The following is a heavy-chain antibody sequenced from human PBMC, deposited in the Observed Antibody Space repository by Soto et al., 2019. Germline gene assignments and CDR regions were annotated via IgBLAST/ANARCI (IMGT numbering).Heavy chain of an antibody. CDR3: ATVFDV. V-gene: IGHV3-74*01. J-gene: IGHJ4*02. Sequence: EVQLVESGGGLVQPGGSLRVSCAASGFTFRSHRIRWVRQAPGKGLEWVSRIDTDGGGTSYADSVKGRFTISTDNAENTVYLQMNGLRVEDTAVYYCATVFDVWGQGTLVTVSS. CDR1: GFTFRSHR. D-gene: IGHD4-17*01. CDR2: IDTDGGGT.